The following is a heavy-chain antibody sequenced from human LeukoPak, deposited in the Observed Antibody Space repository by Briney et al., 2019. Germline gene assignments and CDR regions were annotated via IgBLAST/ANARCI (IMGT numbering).Heavy chain of an antibody. Sequence: SETLPLTCAVYGGSFSGYYWSWIRQPPGKGLEWIGEINHSGSTNYNPSLKSRVTISVDTSKNQFSLKLSSVTAADTAVYYCARVSSSWYYYYYGMDVWGQGTTVTVSS. V-gene: IGHV4-34*01. CDR1: GGSFSGYY. D-gene: IGHD6-13*01. CDR2: INHSGST. J-gene: IGHJ6*02. CDR3: ARVSSSWYYYYYGMDV.